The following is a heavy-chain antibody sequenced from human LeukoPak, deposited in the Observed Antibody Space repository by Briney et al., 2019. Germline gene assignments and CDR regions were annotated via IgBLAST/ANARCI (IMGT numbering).Heavy chain of an antibody. V-gene: IGHV3-49*04. CDR1: GFTFSDYA. J-gene: IGHJ6*02. CDR3: TRDTYDSSGYYLSYYYYYGMDV. Sequence: GGSLTLSCTASGFTFSDYAMSWVRQAPGKRLEWVGFIRSKAYGGTTEYAASVKGRFTISRDDSTSIAYLQMNSLKTEDTAVYYCTRDTYDSSGYYLSYYYYYGMDVWGQGTTVTVSS. CDR2: IRSKAYGGTT. D-gene: IGHD3-22*01.